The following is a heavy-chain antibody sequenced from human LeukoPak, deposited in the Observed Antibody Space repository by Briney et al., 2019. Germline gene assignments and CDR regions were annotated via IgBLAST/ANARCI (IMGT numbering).Heavy chain of an antibody. V-gene: IGHV4-38-2*02. J-gene: IGHJ5*02. Sequence: SETLSLTCTVSGYSISSGYYWGWIRQPPGKGLEWIGSIYHSGSTYYNPSLKSRVTISVDTSKNQFSLKLSSVTAADTAVYYCARDERHYYGSGSRNNWFDPWGQGTLVTVSS. CDR1: GYSISSGYY. CDR3: ARDERHYYGSGSRNNWFDP. D-gene: IGHD3-10*01. CDR2: IYHSGST.